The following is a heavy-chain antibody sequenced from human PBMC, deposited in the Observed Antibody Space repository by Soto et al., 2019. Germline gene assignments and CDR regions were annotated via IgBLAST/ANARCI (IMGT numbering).Heavy chain of an antibody. V-gene: IGHV4-31*03. Sequence: PSETLSLTCTVSGGSISSGGYYWSWIRQHPGKGLEWIGYIYYSGSTYYNPSLKSRVTISVDTSKNQFSLKLSSVTAADTAVYYCARDSSRYSSGYYDWGQGTLVTVS. CDR1: GGSISSGGYY. D-gene: IGHD3-22*01. CDR2: IYYSGST. CDR3: ARDSSRYSSGYYD. J-gene: IGHJ4*02.